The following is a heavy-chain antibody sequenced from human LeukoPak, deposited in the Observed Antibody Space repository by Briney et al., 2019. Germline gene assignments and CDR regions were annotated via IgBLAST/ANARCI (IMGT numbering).Heavy chain of an antibody. D-gene: IGHD2-2*01. J-gene: IGHJ4*02. Sequence: GESLKISCKGSGYSFSSYWIGWVRQMPGKGLEWMGTIDPRDSDTRYSPSFRGQVTISAAKSINTAYLQWSSLKASDTAIYYCARRQYQLNKPPFDYWGQGTQITVSS. CDR1: GYSFSSYW. V-gene: IGHV5-51*01. CDR2: IDPRDSDT. CDR3: ARRQYQLNKPPFDY.